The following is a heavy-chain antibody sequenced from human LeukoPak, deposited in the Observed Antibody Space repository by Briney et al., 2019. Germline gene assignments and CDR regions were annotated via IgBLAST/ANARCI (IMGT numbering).Heavy chain of an antibody. Sequence: GGSLRLSCAASGFTFSDYYMSWIRQAPGKGLEWVSYISSSGSTIYYADSVKGRFTISRDNAKNSLYLQMNSLRAEDTAVYYCASDLCTSCYWLLPSNHDAFDIWGQGTMVTVSS. D-gene: IGHD2-2*01. J-gene: IGHJ3*02. CDR2: ISSSGSTI. V-gene: IGHV3-11*01. CDR1: GFTFSDYY. CDR3: ASDLCTSCYWLLPSNHDAFDI.